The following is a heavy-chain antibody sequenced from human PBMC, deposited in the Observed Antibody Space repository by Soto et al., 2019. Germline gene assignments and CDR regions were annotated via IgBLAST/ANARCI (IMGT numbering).Heavy chain of an antibody. CDR1: GFTFSSYS. J-gene: IGHJ3*02. CDR3: ARDSSWYVGDAFDI. V-gene: IGHV3-48*01. Sequence: GGSLRLSCAASGFTFSSYSMNWVRQAPGKGLEWVSYISSSSSTIYYADSVKGRFTISRDIAKNSLYLQMNSLRAEDTAVYYCARDSSWYVGDAFDIWGQGTMVTVSS. D-gene: IGHD6-13*01. CDR2: ISSSSSTI.